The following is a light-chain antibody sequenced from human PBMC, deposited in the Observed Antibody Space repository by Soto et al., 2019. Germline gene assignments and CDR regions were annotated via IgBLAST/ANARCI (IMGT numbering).Light chain of an antibody. J-gene: IGLJ2*01. CDR1: SSDVGGYNY. V-gene: IGLV2-8*01. CDR2: EVS. CDR3: SSYAGSNKLVV. Sequence: QSALTQPPSASGSPGQSVTISCTGTSSDVGGYNYVSWYQQHPGKAPKLMIYEVSKRPSGVPDRFSGSKSGNTATLTVSGLPAEDEADYYCSSYAGSNKLVVFGGGTKLTLL.